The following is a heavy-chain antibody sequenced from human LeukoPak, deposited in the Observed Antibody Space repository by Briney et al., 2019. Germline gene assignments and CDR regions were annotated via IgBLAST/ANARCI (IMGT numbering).Heavy chain of an antibody. J-gene: IGHJ6*02. D-gene: IGHD6-19*01. CDR3: ATQAGYSSGWYGSYYYYYGMDV. Sequence: VKVSCKASGGTFSSYAISWVRQAPGQGLEWMGGIIPIFGTANYAQKFQGRVTITADESTSTAYMELSSLRFEDTAVYYCATQAGYSSGWYGSYYYYYGMDVWGQGTTVTVSS. CDR2: IIPIFGTA. V-gene: IGHV1-69*13. CDR1: GGTFSSYA.